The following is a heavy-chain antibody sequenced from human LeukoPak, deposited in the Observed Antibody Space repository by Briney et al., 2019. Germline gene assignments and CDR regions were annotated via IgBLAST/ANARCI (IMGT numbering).Heavy chain of an antibody. J-gene: IGHJ4*02. D-gene: IGHD6-19*01. Sequence: GGSLRLSCAASGFTFSSYAMHWVRQAPGKGLEWVAVISYDGSNKYYADSVKGRFTISRDNSKNTLYLQMNSLRAEDTAVYYCHSFGTVAGGLFDYWGQGTLVTVSS. V-gene: IGHV3-30-3*01. CDR3: HSFGTVAGGLFDY. CDR2: ISYDGSNK. CDR1: GFTFSSYA.